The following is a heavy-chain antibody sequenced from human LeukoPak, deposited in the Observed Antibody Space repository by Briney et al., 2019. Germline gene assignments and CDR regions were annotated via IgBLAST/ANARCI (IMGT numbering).Heavy chain of an antibody. CDR1: GYTFTVYY. Sequence: ASVTVSFTASGYTFTVYYMHWVRQAPGPGLEGMGWINPNSGDTNYAQKFQRRVTMTRDTSISTAYMESSRLRSDDTAVYYCARDSGYGSGSFDYWGQGTLVTVSS. CDR3: ARDSGYGSGSFDY. V-gene: IGHV1-2*02. D-gene: IGHD3-10*01. J-gene: IGHJ4*02. CDR2: INPNSGDT.